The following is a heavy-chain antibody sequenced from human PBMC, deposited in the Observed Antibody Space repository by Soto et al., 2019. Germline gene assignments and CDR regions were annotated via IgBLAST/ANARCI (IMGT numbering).Heavy chain of an antibody. Sequence: SGFTFSGHGMHWVRQAPGKGLEWVANINQDGSENYYVDSVKGRFTISRDNAKNSLYLQMNSLRAEDTAVYYCIRGPFWGQGTLVTVSS. CDR3: IRGPF. V-gene: IGHV3-7*05. CDR1: GFTFSGHG. J-gene: IGHJ4*02. CDR2: INQDGSEN.